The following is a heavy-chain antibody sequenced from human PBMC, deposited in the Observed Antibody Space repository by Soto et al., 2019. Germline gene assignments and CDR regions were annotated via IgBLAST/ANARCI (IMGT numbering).Heavy chain of an antibody. CDR3: ARRVPGSSGWYPTPPLDY. D-gene: IGHD6-19*01. CDR2: INAGNGNT. J-gene: IGHJ4*02. Sequence: QVQLVQSRAEVKKPGASVKVSCKASGYTFTSYAMHWVRQAPGQRLEWMGWINAGNGNTKYSQKFQGRVTITRDTSASTAYMELSSLRSEDTAVYYCARRVPGSSGWYPTPPLDYWGQGTLVTVSS. V-gene: IGHV1-3*01. CDR1: GYTFTSYA.